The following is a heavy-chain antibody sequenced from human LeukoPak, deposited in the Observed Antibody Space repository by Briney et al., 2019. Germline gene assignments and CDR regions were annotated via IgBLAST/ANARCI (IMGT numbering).Heavy chain of an antibody. V-gene: IGHV4-30-4*08. D-gene: IGHD6-13*01. J-gene: IGHJ3*02. CDR1: GGSISSGDYY. CDR2: IYYSGST. CDR3: ARDMYIAAANLYAFDI. Sequence: SQTLSLTCTVSGGSISSGDYYWSWIRQPPGKGLEWIGYIYYSGSTYYNPSLKSRVTISVDTSKNQFSLKLSSVTAAGTAVYYCARDMYIAAANLYAFDIWGQGTMVTVSS.